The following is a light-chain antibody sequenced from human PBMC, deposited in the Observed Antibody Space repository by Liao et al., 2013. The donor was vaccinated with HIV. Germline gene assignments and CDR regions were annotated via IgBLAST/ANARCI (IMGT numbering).Light chain of an antibody. CDR3: QVWDGDFAV. J-gene: IGLJ2*01. Sequence: SYEVTQPPSVSVSPGQTASITCSGDNLKEKYVCWYQQKPGQSPVLLIFQDKKRPSGIPERFSGSNSGNTATLTISGVEAGDEADYYCQVWDGDFAVFGGGTKLTVL. CDR1: NLKEKY. V-gene: IGLV3-1*01. CDR2: QDK.